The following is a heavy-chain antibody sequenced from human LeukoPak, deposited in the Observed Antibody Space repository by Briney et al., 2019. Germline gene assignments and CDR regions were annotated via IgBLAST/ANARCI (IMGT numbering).Heavy chain of an antibody. Sequence: SETLSLTCTVSGGSISSYYWSWIRQPAGKGLEWIGRIYTSGSTNYNPSLKSRVTMSVDTSKNQFSLKLSSVTAADTAVYYCAGSSEGGVLYYYDSSGYYDYWGQGTLVTVSS. CDR2: IYTSGST. J-gene: IGHJ4*02. D-gene: IGHD3-22*01. CDR3: AGSSEGGVLYYYDSSGYYDY. V-gene: IGHV4-4*07. CDR1: GGSISSYY.